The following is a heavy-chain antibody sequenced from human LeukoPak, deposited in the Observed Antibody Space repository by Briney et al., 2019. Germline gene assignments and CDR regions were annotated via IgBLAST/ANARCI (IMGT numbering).Heavy chain of an antibody. CDR1: GFTFSTYG. D-gene: IGHD5-24*01. J-gene: IGHJ4*02. V-gene: IGHV3-30*18. CDR3: AKTPERTDVYRISPPFDY. Sequence: GGSLRLSCAASGFTFSTYGIHWVRQAPGKGLEWVAVISYDGNNKYYADSVKGRFTISRDNSKNTLYLQMNSLRGEDTAVYYCAKTPERTDVYRISPPFDYWGQGTLVTVSS. CDR2: ISYDGNNK.